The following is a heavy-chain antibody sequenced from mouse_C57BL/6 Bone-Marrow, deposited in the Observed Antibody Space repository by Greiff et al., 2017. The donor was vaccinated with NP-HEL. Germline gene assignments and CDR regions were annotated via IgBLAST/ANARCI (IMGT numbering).Heavy chain of an antibody. D-gene: IGHD1-1*01. CDR1: GFNIKDDY. V-gene: IGHV14-4*01. J-gene: IGHJ4*01. Sequence: VQLQQSGAELVRPGASVKLSCTASGFNIKDDYMHWVKQRPEQGLEWIGWIDPENGDTEYASKFQGKATITADTSSNTAYLQLSSLTSEDTAVYYCNYGSSYDYCAVDYWGQGTSVTVTS. CDR3: NYGSSYDYCAVDY. CDR2: IDPENGDT.